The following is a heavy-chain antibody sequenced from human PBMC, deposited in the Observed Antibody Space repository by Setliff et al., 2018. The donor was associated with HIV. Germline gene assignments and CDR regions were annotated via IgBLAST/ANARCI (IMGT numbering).Heavy chain of an antibody. V-gene: IGHV4-61*02. J-gene: IGHJ6*03. CDR2: LHLSGDT. CDR3: ARDNSYYYGSGGFYYYYYYMDV. D-gene: IGHD3-10*01. Sequence: SETLSLTCTVSGDSINSGTYYWSWIRQPAGKGLEWIGRLHLSGDTNYNPSLKSRVTMSIDTSKNQFSLKLSSVTAADTAVYYCARDNSYYYGSGGFYYYYYYMDVWGKGTTVTVSS. CDR1: GDSINSGTYY.